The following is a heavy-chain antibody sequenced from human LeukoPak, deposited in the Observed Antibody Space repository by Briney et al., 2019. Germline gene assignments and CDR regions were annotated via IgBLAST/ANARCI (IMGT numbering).Heavy chain of an antibody. CDR1: RFIFSEHY. CDR2: SRNRAKSYNT. V-gene: IGHV3-72*01. Sequence: PGGILRACLADTRFIFSEHYMGSGPPAPGEGVEEVSSSRNRAKSYNTDYAAAVRSRFTISRDDSQNSLYLQMRSLKTEDTAVYHCVRVAYTSDWHFDYWGQGTLVTVSS. CDR3: VRVAYTSDWHFDY. D-gene: IGHD6-19*01. J-gene: IGHJ4*02.